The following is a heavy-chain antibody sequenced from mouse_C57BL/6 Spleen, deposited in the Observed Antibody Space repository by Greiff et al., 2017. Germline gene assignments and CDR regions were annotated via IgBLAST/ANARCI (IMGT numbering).Heavy chain of an antibody. D-gene: IGHD3-2*02. J-gene: IGHJ4*01. CDR2: INPSSGYT. CDR1: GYTFTSYW. CDR3: ARWAAQANAMDY. Sequence: QVQLKQSGAELAKPGASVKLSCKASGYTFTSYWMHWVKQRPGQGLEWIGYINPSSGYTKYNQKFKDKATLTADKSSSTAYMQLSRLTYEDAAVYYCARWAAQANAMDYWGQGTSVTVSS. V-gene: IGHV1-7*01.